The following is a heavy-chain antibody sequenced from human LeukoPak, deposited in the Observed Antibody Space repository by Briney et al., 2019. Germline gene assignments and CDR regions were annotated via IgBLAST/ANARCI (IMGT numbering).Heavy chain of an antibody. CDR3: AKDLVYPRTVVIIGRAVAGSTGVY. V-gene: IGHV3-23*01. CDR1: GFTLISYA. J-gene: IGHJ4*02. D-gene: IGHD6-19*01. Sequence: GGSLRLSCAASGFTLISYAMSWVRQAPGKGLEWVSAISGSGGSTYYADSVKGRFTISRDNSKNTLYLQMNSLRAEDTAVYYCAKDLVYPRTVVIIGRAVAGSTGVYWGQGTLVTVYS. CDR2: ISGSGGST.